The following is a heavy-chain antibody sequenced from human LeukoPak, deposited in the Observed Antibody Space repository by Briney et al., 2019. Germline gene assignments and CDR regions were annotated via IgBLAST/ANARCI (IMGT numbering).Heavy chain of an antibody. Sequence: ASVKVSCKASGYTFTSYDINWVRQATGQGLEWMGWMNPNSGNTGYAQKFQGRVTMTRNTSISTAYMELSSLRSEDTAVYYCARDWSVAFDSSGYYFWGQGTMVTVSS. CDR2: MNPNSGNT. CDR3: ARDWSVAFDSSGYYF. V-gene: IGHV1-8*01. D-gene: IGHD3-22*01. J-gene: IGHJ3*01. CDR1: GYTFTSYD.